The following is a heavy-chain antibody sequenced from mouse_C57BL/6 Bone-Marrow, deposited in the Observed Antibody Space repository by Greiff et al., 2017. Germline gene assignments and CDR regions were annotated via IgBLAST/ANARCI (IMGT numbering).Heavy chain of an antibody. CDR2: IWTGGGT. J-gene: IGHJ2*01. CDR1: GVSLNSYA. CDR3: ARVTTVVGDYFDY. D-gene: IGHD1-1*01. Sequence: VQGVGSGPCLGAPPQSLSLTCPVSGVSLNSYAIRWVRPPPGKGLEWLGVIWTGGGTNYNSALKSRLSISKDNSKSQVFLKMNSLQTDDTARYYCARVTTVVGDYFDYWGQGTTLTVSS. V-gene: IGHV2-9-1*01.